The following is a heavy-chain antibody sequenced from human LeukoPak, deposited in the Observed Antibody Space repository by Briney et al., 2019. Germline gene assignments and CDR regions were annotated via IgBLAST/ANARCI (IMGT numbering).Heavy chain of an antibody. CDR2: IYYSGST. V-gene: IGHV4-31*03. CDR1: GGSISSGGYY. Sequence: PSETLSLTRTVSGGSISSGGYYWSWIRQHPGKGLEWIGYIYYSGSTYYNPSLKSRVTISVDTSKNQFSLKLSSVTAADTAVYYCARDRDIGTYYYYYGMDVWGQGTTVTVSS. CDR3: ARDRDIGTYYYYYGMDV. J-gene: IGHJ6*02. D-gene: IGHD2-15*01.